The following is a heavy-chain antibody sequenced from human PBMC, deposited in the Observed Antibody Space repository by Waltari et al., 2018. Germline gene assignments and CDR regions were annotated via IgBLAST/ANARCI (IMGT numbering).Heavy chain of an antibody. CDR1: GFTFSSYE. CDR2: ISSSGSTI. Sequence: EVQLVESGGGLVQPGGSLRLSCAASGFTFSSYEMNWVRQAPGKGLEWVSYISSSGSTIYYADSVKGRFTISRDNAKNSLYLQMNSLRAEDTAVYYCARELLLENIYYYYGMDVWGQGTTVTVSS. V-gene: IGHV3-48*03. D-gene: IGHD3-3*01. CDR3: ARELLLENIYYYYGMDV. J-gene: IGHJ6*02.